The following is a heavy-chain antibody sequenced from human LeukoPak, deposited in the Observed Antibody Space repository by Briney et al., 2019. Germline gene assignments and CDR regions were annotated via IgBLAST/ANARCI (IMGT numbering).Heavy chain of an antibody. V-gene: IGHV1-18*01. J-gene: IGHJ6*02. CDR3: ARDKGYYDSSGPTADYGMDV. D-gene: IGHD3-22*01. CDR2: ISAFSGNK. Sequence: ASVKVSCKTSGYNFATNGITWVRQAPGRGLEWMGWISAFSGNKKFAQSFQGRLIMTTDTSTSTAYMELRSLRSEDTAVYYCARDKGYYDSSGPTADYGMDVWGQGTTVTVSS. CDR1: GYNFATNG.